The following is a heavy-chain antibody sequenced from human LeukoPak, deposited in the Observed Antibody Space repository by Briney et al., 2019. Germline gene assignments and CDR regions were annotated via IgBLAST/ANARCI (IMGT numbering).Heavy chain of an antibody. J-gene: IGHJ6*02. CDR2: IYYSGST. CDR3: ARMSYYYYGMDV. Sequence: SETLSLTCTVSGGSISSYYWSWIRQPPGKGLEWIGYIYYSGSTNYNPSLKSRVTISVDTSKNQFPLKLSSVTAADTAVYYCARMSYYYYGMDVWGQGTTVTVSS. CDR1: GGSISSYY. V-gene: IGHV4-59*01.